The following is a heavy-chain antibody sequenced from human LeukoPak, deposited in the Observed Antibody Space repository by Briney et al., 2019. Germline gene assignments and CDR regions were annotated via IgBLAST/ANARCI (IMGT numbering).Heavy chain of an antibody. V-gene: IGHV4-59*01. CDR1: GGSINNYY. J-gene: IGHJ6*02. Sequence: PSETLSLTCTVSGGSINNYYGGWIRQPPGKGLEWIGYIYYSGSTGYNPSLRSRVTISIDTSKNQFSLKLTPVTAADTAVYYCARSYDSRGYFYYGMDVWGQGTTVTVSS. CDR2: IYYSGST. CDR3: ARSYDSRGYFYYGMDV. D-gene: IGHD3-22*01.